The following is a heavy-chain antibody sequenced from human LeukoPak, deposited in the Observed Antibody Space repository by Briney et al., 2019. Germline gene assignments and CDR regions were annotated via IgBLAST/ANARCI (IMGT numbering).Heavy chain of an antibody. Sequence: GGSLRLSCAASGFIFDDYAMHWVRQAPGKGLEWVSGISWNSGSIGYADSVKGRFTISRDNSKNTLYLQMNSLRAEDTAVYYCAKGRNFYYYYYMDVWGKGTTVTVSS. CDR2: ISWNSGSI. CDR1: GFIFDDYA. V-gene: IGHV3-9*01. J-gene: IGHJ6*03. CDR3: AKGRNFYYYYYMDV.